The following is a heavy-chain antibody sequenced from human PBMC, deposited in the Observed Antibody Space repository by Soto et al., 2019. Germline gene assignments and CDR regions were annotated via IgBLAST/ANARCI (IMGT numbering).Heavy chain of an antibody. CDR3: AKDQTDVTLFHY. CDR1: GFSFSSLA. D-gene: IGHD2-21*02. V-gene: IGHV3-23*01. J-gene: IGHJ4*02. CDR2: ISGRGGDT. Sequence: EVQLLESGGGFVQPGGSLRLSCAASGFSFSSLAMSWVRQAPGKGMEWVASISGRGGDTLYADSVKGRFTISRDNSRNTLYLQVNSLRAEDTAVYYCAKDQTDVTLFHYWGQGTLVTVSS.